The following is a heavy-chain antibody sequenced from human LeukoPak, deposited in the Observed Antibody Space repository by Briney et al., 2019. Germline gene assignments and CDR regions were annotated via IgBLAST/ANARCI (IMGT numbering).Heavy chain of an antibody. V-gene: IGHV3-74*03. J-gene: IGHJ4*02. CDR3: GKFREFDH. CDR1: VFTFSSYW. CDR2: INTDGSTT. Sequence: GGSLRLSCAASVFTFSSYWMDWVRQAPGKGLVWVSRINTDGSTTKYADSVKGRFTISRDNAKNTLYLQMNSLRAEYTAVHYCGKFREFDHWGQGTLVTVSS.